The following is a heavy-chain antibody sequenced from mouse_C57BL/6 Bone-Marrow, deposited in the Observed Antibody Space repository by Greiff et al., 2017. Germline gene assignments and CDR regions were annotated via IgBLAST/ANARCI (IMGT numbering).Heavy chain of an antibody. CDR3: ARGLGLRRGDWYFDV. CDR1: GYTFTSYW. D-gene: IGHD2-4*01. V-gene: IGHV1-64*01. Sequence: QVQLQQPGAELVKPGASVKLSCKASGYTFTSYWMHWVKQRPGQGLEWIGMIHPNSGSTNYNEKFKSKATLTVDKSSSTAYMQLSSLTSEDSAVDYCARGLGLRRGDWYFDVWGTGTTVTVSS. CDR2: IHPNSGST. J-gene: IGHJ1*03.